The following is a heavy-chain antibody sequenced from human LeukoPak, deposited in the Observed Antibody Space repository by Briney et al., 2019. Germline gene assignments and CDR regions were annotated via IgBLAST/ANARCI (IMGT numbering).Heavy chain of an antibody. Sequence: GRSLRLSCAASGFTFSNYGMHWVRQAPGKGLEWVAVITFDGSDKYYTDSVKGRFTISRDNSKNTLYLQMNSLKTEDTAFYYCAKGFSMMTTVTSDFDYWGQGTLVSVSS. V-gene: IGHV3-30*18. CDR1: GFTFSNYG. J-gene: IGHJ4*02. D-gene: IGHD4-17*01. CDR2: ITFDGSDK. CDR3: AKGFSMMTTVTSDFDY.